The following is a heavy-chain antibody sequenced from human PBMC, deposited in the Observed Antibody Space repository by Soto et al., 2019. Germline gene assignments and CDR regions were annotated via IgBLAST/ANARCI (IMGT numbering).Heavy chain of an antibody. Sequence: SETLSLTCAVSGYSISSGYYWGWIRQPPGKGLEWIGSIYHSGSTYYNPSLKSRVTISVDTSKNQFSLKLSSVTAADTAVYYCARVRAGIVATPFDYWGQGTRVTGS. CDR3: ARVRAGIVATPFDY. V-gene: IGHV4-38-2*01. CDR1: GYSISSGYY. J-gene: IGHJ4*02. CDR2: IYHSGST. D-gene: IGHD5-12*01.